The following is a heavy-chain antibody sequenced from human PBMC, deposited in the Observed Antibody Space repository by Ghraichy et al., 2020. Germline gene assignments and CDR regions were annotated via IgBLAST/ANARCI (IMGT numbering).Heavy chain of an antibody. CDR1: GYTLSNAW. J-gene: IGHJ4*02. CDR2: IRAKANGGTT. Sequence: GGSLRLSCAASGYTLSNAWMTWVRQAPGKGLEWVGRIRAKANGGTTDYAAPVKGRFTISRDESQNTLYLQMNSLKNEDTAIYYCTQPQKDYWGQGTLVTVSS. V-gene: IGHV3-15*01. CDR3: TQPQKDY.